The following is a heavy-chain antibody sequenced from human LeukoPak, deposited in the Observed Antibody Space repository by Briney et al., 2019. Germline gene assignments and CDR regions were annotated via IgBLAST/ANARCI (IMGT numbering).Heavy chain of an antibody. D-gene: IGHD1-26*01. CDR3: GKNRYSGSLSPFDI. CDR1: GGSFSGYY. J-gene: IGHJ3*02. Sequence: ETLSLTCAVYGGSFSGYYWSWVRQAPGKGLEWVSAISGGGGNTYYADSVKGRFTISRDNSKNTLYLQMNSLRAEDTAVYYCGKNRYSGSLSPFDIWGQGTMVTLSS. CDR2: ISGGGGNT. V-gene: IGHV3-23*01.